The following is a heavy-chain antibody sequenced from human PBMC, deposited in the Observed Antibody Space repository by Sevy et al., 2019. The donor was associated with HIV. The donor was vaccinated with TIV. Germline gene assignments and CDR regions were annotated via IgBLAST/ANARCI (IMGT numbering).Heavy chain of an antibody. CDR3: TTDHRRDGIVVVPFEY. V-gene: IGHV3-15*01. J-gene: IGHJ4*02. D-gene: IGHD2-15*01. CDR1: GFTFSNAW. CDR2: IRSKAGGGTT. Sequence: GGSLRLSCAASGFTFSNAWMSWVRQSPGKGLEWVGRIRSKAGGGTTDYATIVKGKFTIQRDDSRDILYLQLNSLETEDTAVYYCTTDHRRDGIVVVPFEYWGQGTLVTVSS.